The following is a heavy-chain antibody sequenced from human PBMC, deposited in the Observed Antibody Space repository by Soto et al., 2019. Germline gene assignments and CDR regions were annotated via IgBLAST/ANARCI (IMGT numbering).Heavy chain of an antibody. CDR2: INPNSGGT. Sequence: ASVKVSCKASGYTFTGYYMHWVRQAPGQGLEWMGWINPNSGGTNYAQKFQGWVTMTRDTSISTAYMELSRLRSDDTAVYYCARGLNSRLGWLRELNLDYWGQGTLVTVSS. V-gene: IGHV1-2*04. J-gene: IGHJ4*02. CDR1: GYTFTGYY. D-gene: IGHD5-12*01. CDR3: ARGLNSRLGWLRELNLDY.